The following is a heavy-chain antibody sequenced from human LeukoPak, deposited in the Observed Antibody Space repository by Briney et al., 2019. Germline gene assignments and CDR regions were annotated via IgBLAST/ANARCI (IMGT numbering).Heavy chain of an antibody. Sequence: GASVKVSFKASGDSFSNYVITWVRQAPGKGLEWVSVIYSGGSTYYADSVKGRFTISRDNAKNSLYLQMNSLRAEDTAVYYCARDRRSSSWYGYNWFDPWGQGTLVTVSS. J-gene: IGHJ5*02. CDR3: ARDRRSSSWYGYNWFDP. CDR2: IYSGGST. V-gene: IGHV3-66*01. D-gene: IGHD6-13*01. CDR1: GDSFSNYV.